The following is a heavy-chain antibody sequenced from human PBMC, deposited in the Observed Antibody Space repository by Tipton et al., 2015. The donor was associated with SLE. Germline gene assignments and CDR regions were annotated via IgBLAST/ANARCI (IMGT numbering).Heavy chain of an antibody. V-gene: IGHV4-59*01. Sequence: TLSLTCTVPGGSISSYFWSWIRQPPGKGLEWIGYIYYSGSTNYKPSLKSRVTISVDTSKNQFSLKLSSVTAADTAVYYCARVMGTRELLHGAFDIWGQGTMVTVSS. CDR3: ARVMGTRELLHGAFDI. CDR2: IYYSGST. D-gene: IGHD1-26*01. CDR1: GGSISSYF. J-gene: IGHJ3*02.